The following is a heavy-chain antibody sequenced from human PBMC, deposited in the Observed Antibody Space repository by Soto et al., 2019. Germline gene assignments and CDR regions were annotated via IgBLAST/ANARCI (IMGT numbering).Heavy chain of an antibody. CDR2: IYYSGST. CDR1: GGSINSRYW. V-gene: IGHV4-30-4*01. J-gene: IGHJ4*02. Sequence: SETLSLTCAVSGGSINSRYWWSWVRQSPGKGLEWIGYIYYSGSTYYNPSLKSRVTISVDTSKNQFSLKLSSVTAADTAVYYCARGAISSSSARTDFDYWGQGTLVTVS. D-gene: IGHD6-6*01. CDR3: ARGAISSSSARTDFDY.